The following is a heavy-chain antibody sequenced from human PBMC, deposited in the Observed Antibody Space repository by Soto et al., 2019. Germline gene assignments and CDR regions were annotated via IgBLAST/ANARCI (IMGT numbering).Heavy chain of an antibody. Sequence: QVQLVQSGAEVKKPGASVKVSCKASGYTFTSYGISWVRQAPGQGLEWMGWISAYNGNTNYAQKLQGRVTMTTDTSTSTAYMELRSLRSDDTAVYYCASSLGYGDSYYYYGMDVWGQGTTVTVSS. D-gene: IGHD4-17*01. CDR1: GYTFTSYG. J-gene: IGHJ6*02. CDR2: ISAYNGNT. V-gene: IGHV1-18*01. CDR3: ASSLGYGDSYYYYGMDV.